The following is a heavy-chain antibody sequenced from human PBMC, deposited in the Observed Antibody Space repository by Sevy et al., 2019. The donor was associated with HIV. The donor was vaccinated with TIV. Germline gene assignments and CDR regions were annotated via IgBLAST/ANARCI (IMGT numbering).Heavy chain of an antibody. CDR2: IKSQSDGGTI. Sequence: GGSLRLSCTASGFTFSNAWMNWVRQAPGKGLEWVGRIKSQSDGGTIDYAAPVKGRFTISRDDSKNTRFLQMNSLRSEETAVYYCATKGGFWSGYQYFDSWGQGTLVTVSS. CDR3: ATKGGFWSGYQYFDS. CDR1: GFTFSNAW. J-gene: IGHJ4*02. D-gene: IGHD3-3*01. V-gene: IGHV3-15*07.